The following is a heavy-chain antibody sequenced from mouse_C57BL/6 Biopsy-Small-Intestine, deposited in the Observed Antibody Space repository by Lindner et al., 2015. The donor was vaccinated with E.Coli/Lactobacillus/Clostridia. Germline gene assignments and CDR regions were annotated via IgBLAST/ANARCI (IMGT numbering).Heavy chain of an antibody. Sequence: VQLQESGPELVKAGASVKLSCKASGYTFTSYDINWVKQRPGQGLEWIGWIYPRDGSTKYNEKFKGKATLTVDTSSSTAYMELHSLTSEDSAVYFCARRSYYYGSSYWYFDVWGTGTTVTVSS. V-gene: IGHV1-85*01. J-gene: IGHJ1*03. CDR1: GYTFTSYD. D-gene: IGHD1-1*01. CDR3: ARRSYYYGSSYWYFDV. CDR2: IYPRDGST.